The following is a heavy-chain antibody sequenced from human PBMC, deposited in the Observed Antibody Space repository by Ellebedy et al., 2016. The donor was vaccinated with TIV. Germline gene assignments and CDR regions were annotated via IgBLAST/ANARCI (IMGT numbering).Heavy chain of an antibody. V-gene: IGHV4-61*02. Sequence: SETLSLXCTVSGGSISSGSYYWSWIRQPAGKGLEWIGRIYTSGSTNYNPSLKSRVTMSVDTSKNQFSLKLSSVTAADTAVYYCARDSRPPRGYYYGMDVWGQGTTVTVSS. CDR1: GGSISSGSYY. CDR3: ARDSRPPRGYYYGMDV. J-gene: IGHJ6*02. CDR2: IYTSGST.